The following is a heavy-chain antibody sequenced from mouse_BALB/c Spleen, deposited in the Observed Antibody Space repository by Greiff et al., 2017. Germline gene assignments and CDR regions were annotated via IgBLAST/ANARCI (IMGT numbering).Heavy chain of an antibody. Sequence: EVQGVESGGGLVKPGGSLKLSCAASGFTFSSYAMSWVRQTPEKRLEWVASISSGGSTYYPDSVKGRFTISRDNAKNTLYLQMSSLKSEDTAMYYCARLTGTNAMDYWGQGTSVTVSS. CDR3: ARLTGTNAMDY. V-gene: IGHV5-6-5*01. CDR1: GFTFSSYA. J-gene: IGHJ4*01. CDR2: ISSGGST. D-gene: IGHD4-1*01.